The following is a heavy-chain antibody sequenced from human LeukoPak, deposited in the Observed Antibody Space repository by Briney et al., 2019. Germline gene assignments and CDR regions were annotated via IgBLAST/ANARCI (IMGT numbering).Heavy chain of an antibody. V-gene: IGHV4-39*01. CDR3: ARLPGKGDPGSSGFVY. CDR1: GGSIIRGGYS. Sequence: TSETLSLTCAVSGGSIIRGGYSWSWIRQPPGKGLEWIGSIYYSGSTYYNPSLKSRVTISVDTSKNQFSLKLSSVTAADTAVYYCARLPGKGDPGSSGFVYWGQGTLVTVSS. CDR2: IYYSGST. J-gene: IGHJ4*02. D-gene: IGHD3-10*01.